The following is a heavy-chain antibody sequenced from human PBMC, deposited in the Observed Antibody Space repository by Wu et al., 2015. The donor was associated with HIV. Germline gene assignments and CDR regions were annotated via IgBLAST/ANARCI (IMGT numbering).Heavy chain of an antibody. V-gene: IGHV4-59*11. CDR3: ARDRGSGSYSAYYYYYMDV. CDR2: IYYSGST. Sequence: QVQLQESGPGLVKPSETLSLTCTVSGGSISSHYWSWIRQPPGKGLEWIGYIYYSGSTNYNPSLKSRVTISVDTSKNQFSLKLSSVTAADAAVYYCARDRGSGSYSAYYYYYMDVWGKGTTVTVSS. CDR1: GGSISSHY. J-gene: IGHJ6*03. D-gene: IGHD3-10*01.